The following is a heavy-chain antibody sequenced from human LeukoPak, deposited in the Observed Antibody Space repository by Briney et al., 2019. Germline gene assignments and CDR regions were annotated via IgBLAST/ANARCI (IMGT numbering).Heavy chain of an antibody. CDR2: INQDGSEK. D-gene: IGHD3-22*01. Sequence: PGGSLRLSCAASGLTLSYYWMSWVRQAPGKGLEWVANINQDGSEKYYVDSVKGRFTISRDNAKNSLYLQMNSLRAEDAAVYYCATYYYDNTGLIWGQGTLVTVPS. CDR1: GLTLSYYW. CDR3: ATYYYDNTGLI. J-gene: IGHJ4*02. V-gene: IGHV3-7*01.